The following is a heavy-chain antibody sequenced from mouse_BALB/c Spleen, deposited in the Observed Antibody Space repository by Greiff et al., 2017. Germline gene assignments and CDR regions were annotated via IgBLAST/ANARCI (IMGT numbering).Heavy chain of an antibody. CDR2: ISSGGSYT. D-gene: IGHD1-2*01. CDR1: GFTFSSYG. V-gene: IGHV5-6*01. J-gene: IGHJ1*01. CDR3: ARHKTTATWYFDV. Sequence: EVQRVESGGDLVKPGGSLKLSCAASGFTFSSYGMSWVRQTPDKRLEWVATISSGGSYTYYPDSVKGRFTISRDNAKNTLYLQMSSLKSEDTAMYYCARHKTTATWYFDVWGAGTTVTVYS.